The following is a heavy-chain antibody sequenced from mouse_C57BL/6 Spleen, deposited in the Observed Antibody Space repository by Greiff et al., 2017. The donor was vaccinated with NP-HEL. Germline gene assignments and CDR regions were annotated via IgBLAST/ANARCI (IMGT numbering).Heavy chain of an antibody. V-gene: IGHV10-1*01. Sequence: DVQLQESGGGLVQPKGSLKLSCAASGFSFNTYAMNWVRQAPGKGLEWVARIRSKSNNYATYYADSVKDRFTISRDDSESMLYLQMNNLKTEDTAMYYCVRQRDYDESLYAMDYWGQGTSVTVSS. CDR2: IRSKSNNYAT. CDR1: GFSFNTYA. D-gene: IGHD2-4*01. CDR3: VRQRDYDESLYAMDY. J-gene: IGHJ4*01.